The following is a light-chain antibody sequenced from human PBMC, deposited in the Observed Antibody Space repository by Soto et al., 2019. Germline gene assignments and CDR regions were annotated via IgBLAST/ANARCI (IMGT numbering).Light chain of an antibody. CDR1: QSVSSSY. Sequence: VGLTQASGTLLLSGGHRATLSYRACQSVSSSYLAWYQQEPGQAPRLLIYGASSRATGIPDRFSVSGSGRHFTLGCGLRVPADLVLYSCRLYASLFRAFAGGTKVDIK. CDR3: RLYASLFRA. V-gene: IGKV3-20*01. CDR2: GAS. J-gene: IGKJ4*02.